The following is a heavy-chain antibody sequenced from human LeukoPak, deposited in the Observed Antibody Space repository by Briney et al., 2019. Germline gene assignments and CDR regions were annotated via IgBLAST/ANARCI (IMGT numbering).Heavy chain of an antibody. J-gene: IGHJ6*02. Sequence: SETLSLTCTVSGGSISSGGYYWSWIRQHPGKGLEWIGYIYYSGSTYYNPSLKSRVTISVDTSKNQFSLKLSSVTAADTAVYYCARNWRMYSSGWYAIYYYYGMDVWGQGTTVTVSS. CDR1: GGSISSGGYY. D-gene: IGHD6-19*01. CDR2: IYYSGST. V-gene: IGHV4-31*03. CDR3: ARNWRMYSSGWYAIYYYYGMDV.